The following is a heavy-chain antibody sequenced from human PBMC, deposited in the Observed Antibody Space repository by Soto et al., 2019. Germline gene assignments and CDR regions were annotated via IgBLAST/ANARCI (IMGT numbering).Heavy chain of an antibody. CDR3: AKDVGDYVPYYNGMDV. V-gene: IGHV3-30*18. J-gene: IGHJ6*02. CDR1: GFTFRTHA. CDR2: IAYDGNEK. Sequence: QVQLVESGGGVVQPGTSLRLSCAASGFTFRTHAMYWVRQAPGKGLEWMAVIAYDGNEKFYADSVKGRFTISRDNSKNALYLQINTLRTEDTAVYYCAKDVGDYVPYYNGMDVWGQGTTVTVSS. D-gene: IGHD4-17*01.